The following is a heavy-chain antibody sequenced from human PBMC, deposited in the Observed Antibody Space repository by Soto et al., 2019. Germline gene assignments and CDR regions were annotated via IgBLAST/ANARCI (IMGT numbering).Heavy chain of an antibody. D-gene: IGHD2-15*01. V-gene: IGHV4-31*03. Sequence: SETLSLTCTVSGGSISSCGYYWSWIRRHPGKGLEWIGYIYYSGSTYYNPSLKSRVTISVDTSKNQFSLKLSSVTAADTVVCYWARNRSVCSGFSPWGQEPLVPVPS. CDR3: ARNRSVCSGFSP. CDR2: IYYSGST. CDR1: GGSISSCGYY. J-gene: IGHJ5*02.